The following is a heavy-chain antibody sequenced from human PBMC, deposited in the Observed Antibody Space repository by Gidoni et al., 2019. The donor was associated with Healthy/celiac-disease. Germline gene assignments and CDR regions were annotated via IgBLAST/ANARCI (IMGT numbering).Heavy chain of an antibody. CDR1: GGTFSSYA. D-gene: IGHD3-9*01. Sequence: QVQLVQSGAEVQKPGSSVKVSCKASGGTFSSYAISWVRQAPGQGLEWMGRIIPILGIANYAQKFQGRVTITADKSTSTAYMELSSLRSEDTAVYYCARGTGILNFDYWGQGTLVTVSS. V-gene: IGHV1-69*04. J-gene: IGHJ4*02. CDR2: IIPILGIA. CDR3: ARGTGILNFDY.